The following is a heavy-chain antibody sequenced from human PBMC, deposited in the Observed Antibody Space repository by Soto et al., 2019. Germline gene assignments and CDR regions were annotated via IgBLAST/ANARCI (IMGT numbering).Heavy chain of an antibody. CDR2: IYPGDSDT. CDR1: GYSFTSYW. V-gene: IGHV5-51*01. D-gene: IGHD6-13*01. CDR3: ARTAAASKYYYGMDV. Sequence: GESLKISCEGSGYSFTSYWIGWVRQMPGKGLESMGIIYPGDSDTRYSPSFQGQVTISADKSISTAYLQWSSLKASDTAMSYCARTAAASKYYYGMDVWRQGATVTVSS. J-gene: IGHJ6*02.